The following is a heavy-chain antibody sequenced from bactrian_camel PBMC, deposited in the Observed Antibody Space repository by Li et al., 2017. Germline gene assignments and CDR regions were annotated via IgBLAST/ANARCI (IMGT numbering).Heavy chain of an antibody. CDR2: INPAGGTT. D-gene: IGHD2*01. Sequence: DVQLVESGGGSVQAGGSLRLSCTASGYTNGPYYMSWVRQAPGKGLEWVSTINPAGGTTFYADSVKGRFTVSRDNAKNMVYLQMNSLKPEDTALYYCAPVVSNYWGQGTQVTVS. CDR3: APVVSNY. J-gene: IGHJ4*01. CDR1: GYTNGPYY. V-gene: IGHV3S40*01.